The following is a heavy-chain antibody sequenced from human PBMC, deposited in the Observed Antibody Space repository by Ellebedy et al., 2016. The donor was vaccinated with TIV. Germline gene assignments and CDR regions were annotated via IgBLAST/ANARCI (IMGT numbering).Heavy chain of an antibody. CDR2: INPNGFEI. D-gene: IGHD2-15*01. CDR3: ARQGCGTSTCHTIEN. CDR1: GYTFTTNW. V-gene: IGHV5-51*01. J-gene: IGHJ4*02. Sequence: GGSLRLXXQASGYTFTTNWVGWVRQMPGKGLELMGIINPNGFEIRYSPSFQGQVTISADNSINTAYLQWSSLKASDTAMYYCARQGCGTSTCHTIENWGQGTLVTVSS.